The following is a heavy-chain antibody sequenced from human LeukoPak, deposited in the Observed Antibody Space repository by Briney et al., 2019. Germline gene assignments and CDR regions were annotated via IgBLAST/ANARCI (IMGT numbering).Heavy chain of an antibody. J-gene: IGHJ4*02. D-gene: IGHD5-18*01. CDR3: AREEDTAMVPFDY. CDR1: GYTFTGYY. Sequence: ASVKVSCKASGYTFTGYYMHWVRQAPGQGLEWMGCINPNSGGTNYAQKLQGRITMTRDTSISTAYMELSRLRSDDTAVYYCAREEDTAMVPFDYWGQGTLVTVSS. V-gene: IGHV1-2*02. CDR2: INPNSGGT.